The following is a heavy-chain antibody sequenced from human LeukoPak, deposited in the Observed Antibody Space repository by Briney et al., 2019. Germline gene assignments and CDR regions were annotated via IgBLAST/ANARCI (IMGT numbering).Heavy chain of an antibody. CDR2: IIPIFGTA. V-gene: IGHV1-69*05. Sequence: GASVKVSCKASGGTFSSYAISWVRQAPGQGLEWMGGIIPIFGTANYAQKFQGRVTITTDESTSTAYMELSSLRSEDTAVYYCAREGSDTAMVTGFDYWGQGTLVIVSS. D-gene: IGHD5-18*01. J-gene: IGHJ4*02. CDR1: GGTFSSYA. CDR3: AREGSDTAMVTGFDY.